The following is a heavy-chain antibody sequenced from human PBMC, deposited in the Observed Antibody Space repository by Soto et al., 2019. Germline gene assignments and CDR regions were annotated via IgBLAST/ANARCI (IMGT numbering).Heavy chain of an antibody. CDR2: VNEDGSEG. CDR3: ARGLVGFFHVDY. J-gene: IGHJ4*02. D-gene: IGHD2-8*02. Sequence: GGSLRLSCAAAGFTFSSYYMSWVRQAQGKGLEWVANVNEDGSEGYYVDSVKGRFTVSRDNAKNSLYLQMKSLRAEDTAVYYCARGLVGFFHVDYWGQGTVVTVSS. CDR1: GFTFSSYY. V-gene: IGHV3-7*01.